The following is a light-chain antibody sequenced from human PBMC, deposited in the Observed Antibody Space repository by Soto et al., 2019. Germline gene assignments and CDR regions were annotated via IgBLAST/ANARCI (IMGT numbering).Light chain of an antibody. CDR2: AAS. CDR1: ESISSH. Sequence: DIQMSQSPSSLSASVGDRVTIPCRAAESISSHLNWYQQKPGRAPDLLIYAASTLQNGVPSRFTGSGSGTEFTLTITGLQLEDFATYYCQQDYSTLATFGQGTRLEIK. CDR3: QQDYSTLAT. V-gene: IGKV1-39*01. J-gene: IGKJ5*01.